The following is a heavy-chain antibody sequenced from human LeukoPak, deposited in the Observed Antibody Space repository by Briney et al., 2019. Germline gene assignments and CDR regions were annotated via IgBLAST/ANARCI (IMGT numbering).Heavy chain of an antibody. Sequence: GASVTVSCKVSGYTLTELSMHWVRQAPGKGLEWVGGFDPEDGETIYAQKFQGRVTMTEDTSTDTAYMELSSLRSEDTAVYYCAGRGRDYYYGMDVWGKGTTVTVSS. CDR2: FDPEDGET. V-gene: IGHV1-24*01. J-gene: IGHJ6*04. CDR1: GYTLTELS. CDR3: AGRGRDYYYGMDV.